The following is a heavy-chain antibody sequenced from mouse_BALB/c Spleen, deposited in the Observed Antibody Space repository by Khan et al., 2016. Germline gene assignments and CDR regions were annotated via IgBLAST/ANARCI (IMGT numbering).Heavy chain of an antibody. V-gene: IGHV1-87*01. CDR3: ARGWDGYVDV. D-gene: IGHD2-3*01. J-gene: IGHJ1*02. CDR1: GYTFTSYW. Sequence: QVQLQQSGAELARPGASVKLSCKASGYTFTSYWMQWVKQRPGQGLEWIGAIYPGDGDTRYTQKFKGKAPLTADKSSSTAYMQLSSLASEDSAVFLCARGWDGYVDVWGAGATVNVSS. CDR2: IYPGDGDT.